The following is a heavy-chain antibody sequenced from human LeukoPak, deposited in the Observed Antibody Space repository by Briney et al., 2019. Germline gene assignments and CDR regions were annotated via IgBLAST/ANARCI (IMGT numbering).Heavy chain of an antibody. Sequence: GKSLRLSCGASGFTLGTYIMHWVRQAPGKGLQWVAAVASDGSQTFYIESVRGRFTISRDNSKNTLYLQMNTLRAEDTAVYFCARERQDTIVHSGAFDIWGQGTMVTGSS. V-gene: IGHV3-30-3*01. CDR2: VASDGSQT. CDR1: GFTLGTYI. CDR3: ARERQDTIVHSGAFDI. J-gene: IGHJ3*02. D-gene: IGHD3-10*01.